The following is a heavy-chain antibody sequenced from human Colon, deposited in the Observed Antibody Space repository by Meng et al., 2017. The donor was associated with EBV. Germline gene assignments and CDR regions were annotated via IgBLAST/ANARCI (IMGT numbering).Heavy chain of an antibody. J-gene: IGHJ4*02. V-gene: IGHV4-30-4*01. CDR2: SYYSGST. CDR3: VRYSYGFDY. CDR1: GGSISSSGYY. D-gene: IGHD5-18*01. Sequence: QVQLQESGPGLVKPSPTLFLTCGVSGGSISSSGYYWSWIRQPPGKGLEWIGYSYYSGSTYYNPSLKSRVTISVDTSNNQFSLKLKSVTAADTAVYYCVRYSYGFDYWGQRTLVTVSS.